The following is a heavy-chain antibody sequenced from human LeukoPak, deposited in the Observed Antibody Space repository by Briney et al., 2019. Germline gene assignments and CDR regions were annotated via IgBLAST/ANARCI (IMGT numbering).Heavy chain of an antibody. CDR1: GYTFTIYG. J-gene: IGHJ4*02. CDR2: ISAYNGNT. D-gene: IGHD1-26*01. V-gene: IGHV1-18*01. Sequence: ASVKVSSKASGYTFTIYGISWVRQAPGQGLEWVGWISAYNGNTNYTQKLQGRVTITTGTCTSTAYMERRSLRSDDTGVYFCALQVGAKYYFDYWGQGTLVTVSS. CDR3: ALQVGAKYYFDY.